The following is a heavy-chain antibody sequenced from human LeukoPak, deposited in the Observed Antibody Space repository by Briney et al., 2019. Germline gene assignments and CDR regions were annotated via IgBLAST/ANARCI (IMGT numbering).Heavy chain of an antibody. CDR2: INPNSGGT. CDR3: ARVWDSSGWYLDY. Sequence: ASVKASCKASGYTFTGYYMHWVRQAPGQGLEWMGWINPNSGGTNYAQKFQGRVTMTRDTSISTAYMELSRLRSDDTAVYYCARVWDSSGWYLDYWGQGTLVTVFS. J-gene: IGHJ4*02. D-gene: IGHD6-19*01. CDR1: GYTFTGYY. V-gene: IGHV1-2*02.